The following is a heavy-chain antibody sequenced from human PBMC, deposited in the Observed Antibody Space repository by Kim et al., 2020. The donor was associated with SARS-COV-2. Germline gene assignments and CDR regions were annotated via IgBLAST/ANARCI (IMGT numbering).Heavy chain of an antibody. V-gene: IGHV3-23*01. CDR3: AKRPIYSSTWYTPAGMDV. CDR2: ISDSGTRT. J-gene: IGHJ6*02. Sequence: GGSLRLSCVASGFTFSSYAMTWVRQAPGKGPEWVSLISDSGTRTYYADSVKGRFTVSRDNSKNTLYLQMNSLRAEDTAVYYCAKRPIYSSTWYTPAGMDVWGQGTTVTVSS. CDR1: GFTFSSYA. D-gene: IGHD2-2*01.